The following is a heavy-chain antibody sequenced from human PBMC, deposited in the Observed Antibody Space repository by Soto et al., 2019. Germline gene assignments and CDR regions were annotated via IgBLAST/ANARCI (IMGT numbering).Heavy chain of an antibody. CDR1: GYTFNGYA. J-gene: IGHJ4*02. V-gene: IGHV1-18*01. CDR3: ARVLQWSPPDY. CDR2: ISAYNGYT. Sequence: QVHLVQSGAEVKKPGASVRVSCKTSGYTFNGYAISWVRQAPGQGREWMGWISAYNGYTNYAQMFQGRLTMTTDTSTNIAYMELRSLRSDDTAIYYCARVLQWSPPDYWGQGTLVSVSS. D-gene: IGHD4-4*01.